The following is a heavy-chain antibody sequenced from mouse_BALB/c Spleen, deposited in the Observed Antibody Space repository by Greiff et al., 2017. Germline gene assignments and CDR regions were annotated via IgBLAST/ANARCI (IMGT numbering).Heavy chain of an antibody. CDR1: GFTFSDYY. J-gene: IGHJ3*01. Sequence: EVMLVESGGGLVKPGGSLKLSCAASGFTFSDYYMYWVRQTPEKRLEWVATISDGGSYTYYPDSVKGRFTISRDNAKNNLYLQMSSLKSEDTAMYYCATYGNFSPFAYWGQGTLVTVSA. CDR2: ISDGGSYT. D-gene: IGHD2-1*01. CDR3: ATYGNFSPFAY. V-gene: IGHV5-4*02.